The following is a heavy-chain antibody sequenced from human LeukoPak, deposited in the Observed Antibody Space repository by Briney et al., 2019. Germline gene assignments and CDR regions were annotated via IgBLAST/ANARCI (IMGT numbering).Heavy chain of an antibody. CDR1: GGSISSYY. V-gene: IGHV4-4*07. J-gene: IGHJ4*02. CDR3: ARETVRFLEWLPDY. Sequence: PSQTLSLTCTVSGGSISSYYWSWIRQPAGKGLEWIGRIYTSGSTNYNPSLKSRVTMSVDTSKNQFSLKLSSVTAADTAVYYCARETVRFLEWLPDYWGQGTLVTVSS. D-gene: IGHD3-3*01. CDR2: IYTSGST.